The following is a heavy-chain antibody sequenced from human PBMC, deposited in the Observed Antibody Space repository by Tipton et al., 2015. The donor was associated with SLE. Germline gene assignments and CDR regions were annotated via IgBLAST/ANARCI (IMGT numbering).Heavy chain of an antibody. J-gene: IGHJ5*02. Sequence: GSLRLSCAASGFTFSSYDMHWVRQGTGKGLEWVSAIGTAGDTYYPGSVKGRFTISRDNANNSLYLQMNSLKAEDTAFYYCTKDATYSNYRAGWFDPWGRGTLVTVSS. D-gene: IGHD4-11*01. CDR2: IGTAGDT. CDR3: TKDATYSNYRAGWFDP. V-gene: IGHV3-13*01. CDR1: GFTFSSYD.